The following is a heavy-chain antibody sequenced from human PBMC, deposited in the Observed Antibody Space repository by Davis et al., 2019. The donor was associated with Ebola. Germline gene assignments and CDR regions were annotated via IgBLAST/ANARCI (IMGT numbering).Heavy chain of an antibody. D-gene: IGHD4-17*01. CDR1: GYTFTSYG. V-gene: IGHV1-18*01. J-gene: IGHJ4*02. CDR2: ISAYNGNT. CDR3: ATVGYGDYDRG. Sequence: ASVKVSCKASGYTFTSYGISWVRQAPGQGLEWMGWISAYNGNTNYAQKLQGRVTITADESTSTAYMELSSLRSEDTAVYYCATVGYGDYDRGWGQGTLVTVSS.